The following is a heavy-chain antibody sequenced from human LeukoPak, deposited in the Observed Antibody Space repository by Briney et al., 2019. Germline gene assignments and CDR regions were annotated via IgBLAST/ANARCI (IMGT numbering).Heavy chain of an antibody. CDR1: GGSISSYY. CDR3: ARGIYSGYDYGY. V-gene: IGHV4-59*01. CDR2: IYYSGST. D-gene: IGHD5-12*01. Sequence: SETLSLTCTVSGGSISSYYWSWIRQPPGKGLEWIGYIYYSGSTNYNPSLMSRVTISVDTSKNQFSLKLSSVTAADTAVYYCARGIYSGYDYGYWGQGTLVAVSS. J-gene: IGHJ4*02.